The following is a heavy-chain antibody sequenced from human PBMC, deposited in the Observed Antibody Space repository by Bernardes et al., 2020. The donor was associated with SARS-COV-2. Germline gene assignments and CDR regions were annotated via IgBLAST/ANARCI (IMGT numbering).Heavy chain of an antibody. CDR2: IKNNLDGGTT. CDR1: GFTVTKAW. V-gene: IGHV3-15*01. J-gene: IGHJ6*02. CDR3: THRYRLQGAFPYNYYGMDM. D-gene: IGHD5-12*01. Sequence: GGSLRLSCGASGFTVTKAWMTWVRQVPGKGLEWVGRIKNNLDGGTTQYAAPVRGRFFISRDESTNTLYLLMNGLKSEDTGVYYCTHRYRLQGAFPYNYYGMDMWGQGTTVTVS.